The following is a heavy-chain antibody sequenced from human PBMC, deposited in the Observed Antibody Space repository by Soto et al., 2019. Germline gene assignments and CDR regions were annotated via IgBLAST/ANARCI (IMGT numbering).Heavy chain of an antibody. CDR3: ARDRYSSGRSGVDY. Sequence: ASVKVSCKASGYTFTGYYMHWVRQAPGQGLEWMGWINPNSGGTNYAQKFQGRVTMTTDTSTSTAYMELSSLRSDDTAVYYCARDRYSSGRSGVDYWGQGTLVTVSS. D-gene: IGHD6-19*01. CDR2: INPNSGGT. J-gene: IGHJ4*02. CDR1: GYTFTGYY. V-gene: IGHV1-2*02.